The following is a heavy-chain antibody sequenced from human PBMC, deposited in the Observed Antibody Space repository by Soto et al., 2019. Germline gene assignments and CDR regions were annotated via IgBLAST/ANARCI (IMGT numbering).Heavy chain of an antibody. CDR1: GGSISSGFYS. CDR2: IYNSGNT. CDR3: ARGSDGVWNWFDP. V-gene: IGHV4-30-2*01. J-gene: IGHJ5*02. Sequence: SETLSLTCAVSGGSISSGFYSWSWIRQPPGQGLEWIGYIYNSGNTYYNPSLMSRVTISVDRSQNHFSLKLTSVTAADTAGYYCARGSDGVWNWFDPWGQGTQVTVS. D-gene: IGHD2-21*02.